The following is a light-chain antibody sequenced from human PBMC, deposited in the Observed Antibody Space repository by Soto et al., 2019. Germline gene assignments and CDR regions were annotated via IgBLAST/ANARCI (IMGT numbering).Light chain of an antibody. CDR2: EVT. CDR3: SSYAGSNNPYV. J-gene: IGLJ1*01. Sequence: QSALTQPPSASGSPGQSVTISCTGTSGDIGGYDYVSWYQQHPGKAPKLMIYEVTKRPLGVPDRFSGSKSGNTASLTVSGLQDEDEADYFCSSYAGSNNPYVFGTGTKVTVL. CDR1: SGDIGGYDY. V-gene: IGLV2-8*01.